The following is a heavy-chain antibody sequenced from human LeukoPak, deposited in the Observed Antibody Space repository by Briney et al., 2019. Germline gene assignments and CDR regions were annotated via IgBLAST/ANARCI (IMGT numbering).Heavy chain of an antibody. V-gene: IGHV3-48*01. D-gene: IGHD5-12*01. CDR3: ARDGRYSGYDAFDY. CDR1: GFTFSSYS. J-gene: IGHJ4*02. Sequence: GGSLRLSCAASGFTFSSYSINWGRQAPGKGLEWVSYISSSSSTIYYADSVKGRFTISRDNAKNSLYLQMNSLRAEDTAVYYCARDGRYSGYDAFDYWGQGTLVTVSS. CDR2: ISSSSSTI.